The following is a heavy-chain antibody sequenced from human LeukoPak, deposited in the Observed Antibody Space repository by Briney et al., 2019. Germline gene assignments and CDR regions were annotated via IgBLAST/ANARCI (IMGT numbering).Heavy chain of an antibody. CDR2: IYYSGST. Sequence: SQTLSLTCTVSGGSISSGDYCWSWIRQPPGKGLEWIGYIYYSGSTYYNPSLKSRVTISVDTSKNQFSLKLSSVTAADTAVYYCAGNIVVVPAAMGIRFDPWGQGTLVTVSS. J-gene: IGHJ5*02. D-gene: IGHD2-2*01. CDR1: GGSISSGDYC. CDR3: AGNIVVVPAAMGIRFDP. V-gene: IGHV4-30-4*08.